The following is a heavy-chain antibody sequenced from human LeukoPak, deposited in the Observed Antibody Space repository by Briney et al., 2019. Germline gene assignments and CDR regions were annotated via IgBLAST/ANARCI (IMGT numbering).Heavy chain of an antibody. CDR2: MSYDGNTK. J-gene: IGHJ4*02. CDR1: GFTFSSYG. V-gene: IGHV3-30*03. CDR3: ARDRAAADLDY. D-gene: IGHD6-13*01. Sequence: GGSLRLSCAASGFTFSSYGMHWVRQAPGKGLEWVAVMSYDGNTKYYADSVKGRFTISRDDSKNTLYLQMISLRAEDTALYYCARDRAAADLDYWGQGTLVTVSS.